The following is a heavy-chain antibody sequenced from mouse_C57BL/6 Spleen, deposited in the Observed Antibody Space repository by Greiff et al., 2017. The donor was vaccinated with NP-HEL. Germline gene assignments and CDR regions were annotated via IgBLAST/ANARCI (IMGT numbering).Heavy chain of an antibody. V-gene: IGHV1-82*01. CDR3: AREDSSGYVAY. J-gene: IGHJ3*01. Sequence: QVHVKQSGPELVKPGASVKISCKASGYAFSSSWMNWVKQRPGKGLEWIGRIYPGDGDTNYNGKFKGKATLTADKSSSTAYMQLSSLTSEDSAVYFCAREDSSGYVAYWGQGTLVTVSA. CDR1: GYAFSSSW. CDR2: IYPGDGDT. D-gene: IGHD3-2*02.